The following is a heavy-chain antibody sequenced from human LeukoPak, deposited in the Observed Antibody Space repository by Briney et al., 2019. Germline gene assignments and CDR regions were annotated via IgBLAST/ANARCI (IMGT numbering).Heavy chain of an antibody. CDR3: AGQAEQDAFDI. Sequence: PGGSLRLSCAASGFTFDDYAMHWVRQAPGKGLEGVSGISWNSGSIGYADSVKGRFTISRDNAKNSLYLQMNSLRAEDTALYYCAGQAEQDAFDIWGQGTMVTVSS. J-gene: IGHJ3*02. D-gene: IGHD1-14*01. V-gene: IGHV3-9*01. CDR1: GFTFDDYA. CDR2: ISWNSGSI.